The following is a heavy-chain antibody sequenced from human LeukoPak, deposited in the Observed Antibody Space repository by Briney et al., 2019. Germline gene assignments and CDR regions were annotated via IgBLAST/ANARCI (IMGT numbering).Heavy chain of an antibody. CDR3: ARDPAMVRGVKYYFDY. Sequence: GGSLRLSCAASEFTFSSYSMNWVRQAPGKGLEWVSYITNSGNSKSYADSVKGRFTISRDNTKNTLYLQMNNLRVEDTAVYYCARDPAMVRGVKYYFDYWGQGTLVTVSS. J-gene: IGHJ4*02. CDR1: EFTFSSYS. CDR2: ITNSGNSK. V-gene: IGHV3-48*01. D-gene: IGHD3-10*01.